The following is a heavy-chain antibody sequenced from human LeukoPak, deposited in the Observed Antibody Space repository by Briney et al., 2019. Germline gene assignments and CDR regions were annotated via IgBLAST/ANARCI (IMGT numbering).Heavy chain of an antibody. D-gene: IGHD6-19*01. CDR2: INPSGGST. V-gene: IGHV1-46*01. Sequence: ASVKVSCKASGYTFTSYYMHWVRQAPGQGLEWMGIINPSGGSTSYAQKFQGRVTMTRDTSTSTVYMELSSLRSEDTAVYYCASPMGAVAGTGLYLQHWGQGTLVTVSS. CDR1: GYTFTSYY. J-gene: IGHJ1*01. CDR3: ASPMGAVAGTGLYLQH.